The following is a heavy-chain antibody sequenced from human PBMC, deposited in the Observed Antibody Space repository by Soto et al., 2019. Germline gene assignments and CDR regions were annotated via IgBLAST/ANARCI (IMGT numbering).Heavy chain of an antibody. Sequence: EVQLVESGGRLVQPGRSLRLSCVGTGLNFDDFAMHWVRQAPGKGLEWVSGITWNSRVLAYADSVKGRFTISKDTSKNTVFLQMNSLATEDTALYFCAKSDKGVFGVVMSPALDPFDVWGQGTLVAVSS. CDR2: ITWNSRVL. CDR1: GLNFDDFA. J-gene: IGHJ3*01. V-gene: IGHV3-9*01. CDR3: AKSDKGVFGVVMSPALDPFDV. D-gene: IGHD3-3*01.